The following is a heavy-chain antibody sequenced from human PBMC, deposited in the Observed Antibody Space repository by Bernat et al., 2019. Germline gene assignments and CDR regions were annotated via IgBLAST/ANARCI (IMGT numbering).Heavy chain of an antibody. CDR3: ARARGYSGYDSRAAYDI. CDR1: GGSISSGGYS. Sequence: QLQLQESGSGLVKPSQTLSLTCAVSGGSISSGGYSWSWIRQPPGKGLEWSGYIYHSGSTYYNPSLKSRVTISVDRSKNQFSLKMSSVTAADTAVYYCARARGYSGYDSRAAYDIWGQGTMVTVSS. CDR2: IYHSGST. V-gene: IGHV4-30-2*01. J-gene: IGHJ3*02. D-gene: IGHD5-12*01.